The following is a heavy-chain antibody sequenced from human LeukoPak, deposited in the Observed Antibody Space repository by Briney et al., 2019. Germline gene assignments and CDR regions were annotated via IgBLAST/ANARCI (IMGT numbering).Heavy chain of an antibody. CDR1: GGTFSSYA. CDR3: AREQPRRDGYNLISTDAFDI. D-gene: IGHD5-24*01. Sequence: SVKVSCKASGGTFSSYAISWVRQAPGQGLEWMGGNIPIFGTANYAQKFQGRVTITADESTSTAYMELSSLRSEDTAVYYCAREQPRRDGYNLISTDAFDIWGQGTMVTVSS. V-gene: IGHV1-69*13. CDR2: NIPIFGTA. J-gene: IGHJ3*02.